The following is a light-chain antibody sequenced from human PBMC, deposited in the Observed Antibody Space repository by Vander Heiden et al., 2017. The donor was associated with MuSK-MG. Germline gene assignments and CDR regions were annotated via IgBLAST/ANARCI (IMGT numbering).Light chain of an antibody. CDR1: SSDAGGYHY. V-gene: IGLV2-14*03. Sequence: QSALTQPASVSGAPGQSVTISCTGSSSDAGGYHYVSWYQPQPGPAPQLMINDGKMRPAGVSDRFAGSKAGNTASLTSSGLRPEDEADYYCSSQAVTDTWVFGGGTKRTVL. J-gene: IGLJ3*02. CDR2: DGK. CDR3: SSQAVTDTWV.